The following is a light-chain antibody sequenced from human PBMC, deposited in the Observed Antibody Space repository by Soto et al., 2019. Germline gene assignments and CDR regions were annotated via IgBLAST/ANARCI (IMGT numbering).Light chain of an antibody. Sequence: EIVLTQSPGTLSLSPGERVTVFCRASRGVESSYLAWFQQKPGQAPRLLIYGASRRATGVPDRFSGSGSGTYFTLTITILEPEDFAVYYCHQYETSSWTFGQGTKVDI. V-gene: IGKV3-20*01. CDR2: GAS. J-gene: IGKJ1*01. CDR3: HQYETSSWT. CDR1: RGVESSY.